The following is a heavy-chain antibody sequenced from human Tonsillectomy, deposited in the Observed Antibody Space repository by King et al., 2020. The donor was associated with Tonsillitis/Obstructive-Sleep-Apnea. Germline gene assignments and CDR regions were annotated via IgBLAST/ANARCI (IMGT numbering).Heavy chain of an antibody. V-gene: IGHV1-69*15. J-gene: IGHJ4*02. CDR3: ARGYCSSIPCSDDYFDF. CDR2: IIPMFGTA. D-gene: IGHD2-2*01. Sequence: LVASGAEVRKPGSSMKVSCKASGGSFSSYSISWVRQAPGQGLEWMGRIIPMFGTATYAQKFQGRVNITADESTSTAYLEVTSLRSEDTAMYYCARGYCSSIPCSDDYFDFWGQGTLVTVSS. CDR1: GGSFSSYS.